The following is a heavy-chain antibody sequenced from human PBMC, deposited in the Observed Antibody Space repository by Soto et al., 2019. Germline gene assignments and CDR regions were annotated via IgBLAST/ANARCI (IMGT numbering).Heavy chain of an antibody. CDR1: GFTFSDYY. CDR2: ISSSSSYT. D-gene: IGHD3-9*01. Sequence: GGSLRLSCAASGFTFSDYYMSWIRQAPGKGLEWVSYISSSSSYTNYADSVKGRFTISRDNAKNSLYLQMNSLRAEDTAVYYCARESGEYDILTGYYIDYWGQGTLITVSS. J-gene: IGHJ4*02. CDR3: ARESGEYDILTGYYIDY. V-gene: IGHV3-11*06.